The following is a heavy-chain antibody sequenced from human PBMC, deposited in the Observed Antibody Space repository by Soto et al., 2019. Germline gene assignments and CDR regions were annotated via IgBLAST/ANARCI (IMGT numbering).Heavy chain of an antibody. CDR2: IYYSGST. V-gene: IGHV4-39*01. CDR3: ARTARPMTTVTTWGVSDY. CDR1: GGSISSSSYY. Sequence: QLQLQESGPGLVKPSETLSLTCTVSGGSISSSSYYWGWNRQPPGKGLEWIGSIYYSGSTYYNPSLKSRVTISVDTSKNQFSLKLSSVTAADTAVYYCARTARPMTTVTTWGVSDYWGQGTLVTVSS. D-gene: IGHD4-4*01. J-gene: IGHJ4*02.